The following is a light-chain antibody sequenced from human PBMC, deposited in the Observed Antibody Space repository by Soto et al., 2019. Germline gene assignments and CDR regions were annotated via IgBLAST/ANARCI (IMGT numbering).Light chain of an antibody. CDR2: DND. V-gene: IGLV1-44*01. Sequence: QSVLAQPPSASGTPGQRVSISCSGSSSNIGSSSVNWYQHVPGAAPQLLVYDNDQRPSEVPDRFSGSKSGTSASLAISGLRSDDEAVYCCAAWDDTLKSWVFGGGTKVTVL. CDR3: AAWDDTLKSWV. CDR1: SSNIGSSS. J-gene: IGLJ3*02.